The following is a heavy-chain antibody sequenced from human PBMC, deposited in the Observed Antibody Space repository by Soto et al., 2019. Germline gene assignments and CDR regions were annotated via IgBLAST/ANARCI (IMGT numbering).Heavy chain of an antibody. J-gene: IGHJ6*02. D-gene: IGHD6-19*01. CDR2: ISAYNGNT. Sequence: GALVKVSGKASGYTFTSYGISWVRQAPGQGLEWMGWISAYNGNTNYAQKLQGRVTMTTDTSTSTAYMELRSLRSDDTAVYYCARDLSSGWYYYYYYGMDVWGQGTTVTVSS. V-gene: IGHV1-18*01. CDR1: GYTFTSYG. CDR3: ARDLSSGWYYYYYYGMDV.